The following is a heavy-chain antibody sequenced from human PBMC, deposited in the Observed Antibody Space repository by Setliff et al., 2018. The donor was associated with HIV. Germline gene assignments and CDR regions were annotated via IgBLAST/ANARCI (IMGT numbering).Heavy chain of an antibody. V-gene: IGHV3-74*01. Sequence: TGESLKISCAASGFTFSSHWMHWVRQAPGKGLVWVSRITADGGGTNYADSVKGRFTISRDNAKNTVYLQMNSLRAEDTAVYYCTRVVGGNLYPSAFDIWAQGTMVTVSS. CDR1: GFTFSSHW. D-gene: IGHD4-4*01. CDR3: TRVVGGNLYPSAFDI. CDR2: ITADGGGT. J-gene: IGHJ3*02.